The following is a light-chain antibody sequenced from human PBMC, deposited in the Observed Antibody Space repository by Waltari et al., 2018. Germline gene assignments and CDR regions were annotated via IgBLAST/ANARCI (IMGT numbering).Light chain of an antibody. CDR2: GAS. Sequence: SCRARQRISSSYLAWYQQKPGQAPRLLIYGASSRATGIPDRFSGSGSESDFTLTITRLEPEDFAVYHCQQYGRSWTFGQGTKVEIK. J-gene: IGKJ1*01. CDR1: QRISSSY. V-gene: IGKV3-20*01. CDR3: QQYGRSWT.